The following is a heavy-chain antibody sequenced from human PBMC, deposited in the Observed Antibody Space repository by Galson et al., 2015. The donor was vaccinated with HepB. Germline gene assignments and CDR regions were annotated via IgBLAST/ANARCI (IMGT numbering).Heavy chain of an antibody. CDR1: GYTFTSYY. CDR2: INPSGGST. CDR3: ARDYDILTGPHCMDV. D-gene: IGHD3-9*01. Sequence: SVKVSCKASGYTFTSYYMHWVRQAPGQGLEWMGIINPSGGSTSYAQKFQGRVTMTRDTSTSTVYMELSSLRSEDTAVYYCARDYDILTGPHCMDVWGQGTTVTVSS. V-gene: IGHV1-46*01. J-gene: IGHJ6*02.